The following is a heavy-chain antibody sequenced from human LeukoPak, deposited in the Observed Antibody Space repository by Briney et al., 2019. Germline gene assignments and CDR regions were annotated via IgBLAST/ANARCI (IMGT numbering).Heavy chain of an antibody. CDR3: AKAPVFYGDYEGYFDY. V-gene: IGHV3-23*01. CDR2: ISGTGGRT. Sequence: GGSLRLSCAASGFTFSNYAMTWVRQAPGKGLEWVSSISGTGGRTYSADSVKGRFTISRDNSKNTLYLQMKNLRVEHTAVYYCAKAPVFYGDYEGYFDYWGQGTLVTVSS. D-gene: IGHD4-17*01. J-gene: IGHJ4*02. CDR1: GFTFSNYA.